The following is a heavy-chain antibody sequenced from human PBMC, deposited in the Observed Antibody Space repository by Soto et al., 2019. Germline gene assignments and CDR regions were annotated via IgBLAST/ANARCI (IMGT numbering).Heavy chain of an antibody. CDR3: VHRRDGYNSAFFDY. J-gene: IGHJ4*02. D-gene: IGHD5-12*01. Sequence: QVQLVQSGAEVKKPGSSVKVSCKASGGTFSSYAISWVRQAPGQGLEWMGGIIPIFGTPTYAQKFQGRVRITADESTSTAYMELISLRSDDTAVYYCVHRRDGYNSAFFDYWGQGTLVTVSS. V-gene: IGHV1-69*01. CDR1: GGTFSSYA. CDR2: IIPIFGTP.